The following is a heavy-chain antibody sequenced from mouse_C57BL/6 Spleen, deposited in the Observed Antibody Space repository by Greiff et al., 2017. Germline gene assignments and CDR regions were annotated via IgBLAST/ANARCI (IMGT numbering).Heavy chain of an antibody. CDR3: ARQDWDN. Sequence: DVKLVESGGDLVKPGGSLKLSCAASGFTFSSYGMSWVRQTPDKRLEWVATISSGGSYTYYPDSVKGRFTISRDNAKNTLYLQMSSLKSEDTAMYYCARQDWDNWGQGTTLTVSS. CDR2: ISSGGSYT. J-gene: IGHJ2*01. V-gene: IGHV5-6*02. D-gene: IGHD4-1*01. CDR1: GFTFSSYG.